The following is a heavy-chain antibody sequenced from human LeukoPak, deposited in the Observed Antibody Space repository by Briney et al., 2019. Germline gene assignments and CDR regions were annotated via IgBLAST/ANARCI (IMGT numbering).Heavy chain of an antibody. CDR2: ISYDGSNK. CDR1: QFTFSYYG. Sequence: GGSLRLSCSASQFTFSYYGMNWVRQAPGKGLEWVTIISYDGSNKYYVDSVKGRFTISRDNSKNTLYLQMNSLRADDTAVYYCAKDAVTALAGYYYYMDVWGKGTMVTVSS. D-gene: IGHD6-19*01. CDR3: AKDAVTALAGYYYYMDV. V-gene: IGHV3-30*18. J-gene: IGHJ6*03.